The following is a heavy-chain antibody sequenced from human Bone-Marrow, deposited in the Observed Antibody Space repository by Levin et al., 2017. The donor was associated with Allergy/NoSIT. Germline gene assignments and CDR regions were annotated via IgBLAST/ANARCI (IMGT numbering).Heavy chain of an antibody. Sequence: PGGSLRLSCAASGFTFRTYAMSWVRQAPGKGLEWVSAMSGSGDSTYYADSVKGRFTISRDNSKNTLYLQMNSLRAEDTAVYYCAKSKYQLLVDPFDIWGQGTLVTVSS. CDR1: GFTFRTYA. CDR2: MSGSGDST. J-gene: IGHJ3*02. V-gene: IGHV3-23*01. CDR3: AKSKYQLLVDPFDI. D-gene: IGHD2-2*01.